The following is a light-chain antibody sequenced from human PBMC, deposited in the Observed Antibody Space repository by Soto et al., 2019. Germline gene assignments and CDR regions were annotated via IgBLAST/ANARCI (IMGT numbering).Light chain of an antibody. V-gene: IGKV3-11*01. CDR1: QSVGKY. CDR3: QQRGNRPPWT. J-gene: IGKJ1*01. CDR2: DAS. Sequence: EIVMTQSLATLSLSPGERATLSCRASQSVGKYLVWYQQKPGQAPRLLIYDASNRATGIPARFSGSGSGTDFTLTISSLEPEDLAVYYCQQRGNRPPWTFGQGTKVEIK.